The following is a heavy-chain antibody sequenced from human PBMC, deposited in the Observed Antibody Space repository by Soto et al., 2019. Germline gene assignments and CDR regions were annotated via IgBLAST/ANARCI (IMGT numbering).Heavy chain of an antibody. Sequence: QVQLQESGPGLVKPSQTLSLTCTVSGGSISSGGYYWSWIRQHPGKGREWIGYIYYSGSTYYNPSLMSRVTISVDTSKNQFSLKLSSVTAADTAVYYCATRQAANNWFDPWGQGTLVTVSS. CDR1: GGSISSGGYY. D-gene: IGHD2-15*01. V-gene: IGHV4-31*03. CDR3: ATRQAANNWFDP. CDR2: IYYSGST. J-gene: IGHJ5*02.